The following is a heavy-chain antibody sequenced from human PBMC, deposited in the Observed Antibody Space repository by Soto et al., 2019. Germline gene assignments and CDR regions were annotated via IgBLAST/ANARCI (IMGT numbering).Heavy chain of an antibody. CDR1: GGSISSGDYY. D-gene: IGHD3-22*01. J-gene: IGHJ5*02. V-gene: IGHV4-30-4*01. Sequence: SETLSLTCTVSGGSISSGDYYWSWIRQPPGKGLEWIGYIYYSGSTYYNPSLKSRVTISVDTSKNQFSLKLSSVTAADTAVCYCARHXTYYYDSSGYYKNWFDPWGQGTLVTVSS. CDR3: ARHXTYYYDSSGYYKNWFDP. CDR2: IYYSGST.